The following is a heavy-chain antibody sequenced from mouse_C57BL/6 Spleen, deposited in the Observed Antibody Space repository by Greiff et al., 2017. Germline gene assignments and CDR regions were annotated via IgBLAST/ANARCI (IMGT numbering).Heavy chain of an antibody. D-gene: IGHD2-5*01. CDR1: GFTFSDYG. J-gene: IGHJ3*01. CDR3: ARHSNYPFAY. Sequence: EVKVVESGGGLVKPGGSLKLSCAASGFTFSDYGMHWVRQAPEKGLEWVAYISSGSSTIYYADTVKGRFTISRDNAKNTLFLQMTSLRSEDTAMYYCARHSNYPFAYWGQGTLVTVSA. CDR2: ISSGSSTI. V-gene: IGHV5-17*01.